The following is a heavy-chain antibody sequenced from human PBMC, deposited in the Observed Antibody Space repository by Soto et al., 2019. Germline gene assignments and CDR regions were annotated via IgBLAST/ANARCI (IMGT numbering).Heavy chain of an antibody. CDR3: VRYNAASGTYYFDY. CDR2: IYYSGST. CDR1: GGSISSYY. V-gene: IGHV4-59*12. J-gene: IGHJ4*02. Sequence: PSETLSLTCTVSGGSISSYYWSWIRQPPGKGLEWIGYIYYSGSTNYNPSLKSRVTISVDTSKNQFSLRLTSVTAADTAVYYCVRYNAASGTYYFDYRGQRALDTVSS. D-gene: IGHD6-13*01.